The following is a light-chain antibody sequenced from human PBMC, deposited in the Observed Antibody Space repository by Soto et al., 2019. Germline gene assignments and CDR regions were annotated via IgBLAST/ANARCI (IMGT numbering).Light chain of an antibody. Sequence: QSALTQPASVSGSPGQSITISCTGTSSDVGSYNLVSWYQQLPGKAPKLVIYEGSKRPSGVSDRFSGSKSGNTASLTISGLQAEDEADYYCCPFALFNTGVFGGGTKLTVL. V-gene: IGLV2-23*01. J-gene: IGLJ2*01. CDR1: SSDVGSYNL. CDR3: CPFALFNTGV. CDR2: EGS.